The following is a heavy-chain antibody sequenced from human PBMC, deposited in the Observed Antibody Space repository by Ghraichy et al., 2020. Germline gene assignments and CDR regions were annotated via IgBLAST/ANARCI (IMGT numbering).Heavy chain of an antibody. CDR2: ISWNSGSI. D-gene: IGHD5-18*01. Sequence: SLRLSCAASGFTFDDYAMHWVRQAPGKGLEWVSGISWNSGSIGYADSVKGRFTISRDNAKNSLYLQMNSLRAEDTALYYCAKGLPYVDTAMVTYFDYWGQGTLVTVSS. V-gene: IGHV3-9*01. CDR3: AKGLPYVDTAMVTYFDY. J-gene: IGHJ4*02. CDR1: GFTFDDYA.